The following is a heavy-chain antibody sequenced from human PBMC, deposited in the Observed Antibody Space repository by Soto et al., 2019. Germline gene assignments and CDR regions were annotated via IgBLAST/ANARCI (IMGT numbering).Heavy chain of an antibody. CDR1: GFTFSSYW. CDR3: ARGKLGDGMDV. D-gene: IGHD1-7*01. V-gene: IGHV3-7*03. J-gene: IGHJ6*02. Sequence: VVSLRLSCAASGFTFSSYWMSWVRQAPGKGLEWVANIKQDGSEKYYVDSVKGRFTISRDNAKNSLYLQMNSLRAEDTAVYYCARGKLGDGMDVWGQGTTVTVSS. CDR2: IKQDGSEK.